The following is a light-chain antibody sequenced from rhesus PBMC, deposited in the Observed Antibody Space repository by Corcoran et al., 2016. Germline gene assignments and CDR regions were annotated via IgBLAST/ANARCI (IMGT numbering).Light chain of an antibody. CDR1: QSVSSN. CDR2: ESS. V-gene: IGKV3-35*01. J-gene: IGKJ4*01. Sequence: EIVMTQSPATLSLSPGERATLSCRASQSVSSNLAWYQQKPGQAPRLLIYESSNRASGIPDRFSGRGSGTYCTLTISSLEPEDVGVYYCQQESNWPPFGGGTKVEIK. CDR3: QQESNWPP.